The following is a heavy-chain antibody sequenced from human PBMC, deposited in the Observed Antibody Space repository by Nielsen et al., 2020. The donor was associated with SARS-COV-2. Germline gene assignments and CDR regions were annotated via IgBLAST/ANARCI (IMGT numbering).Heavy chain of an antibody. CDR3: VIVTAALAFDP. CDR2: IQVGSGNT. Sequence: ASVKVSCKASGYTSTNFPIHWVRQAPGESLEWMGWIQVGSGNTKYSPKFQGRVTFTSDTSATTAFMELSSLKSEDTAVYFCVIVTAALAFDPWGQGSLVAVS. CDR1: GYTSTNFP. J-gene: IGHJ5*02. D-gene: IGHD3-16*02. V-gene: IGHV1-3*01.